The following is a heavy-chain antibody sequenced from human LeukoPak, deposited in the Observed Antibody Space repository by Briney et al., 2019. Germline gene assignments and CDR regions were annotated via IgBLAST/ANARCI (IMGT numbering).Heavy chain of an antibody. D-gene: IGHD3-22*01. CDR3: ASQDSNNAFEI. Sequence: GGSLRLSCAVSGFTLNSNWMSWVRQAPGKGLEWVANIKQDGSEKYYVDSVQGRFTISRDNAKNSLYLQMNSLRAEDTAVYYCASQDSNNAFEIWGQGTKVTVSS. J-gene: IGHJ3*02. CDR2: IKQDGSEK. CDR1: GFTLNSNW. V-gene: IGHV3-7*05.